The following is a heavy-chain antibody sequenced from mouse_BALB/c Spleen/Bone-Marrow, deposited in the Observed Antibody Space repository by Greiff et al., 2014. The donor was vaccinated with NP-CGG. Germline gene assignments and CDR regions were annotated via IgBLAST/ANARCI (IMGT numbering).Heavy chain of an antibody. J-gene: IGHJ2*01. CDR2: INPSNGRT. CDR1: GYTFTSFW. Sequence: QVQLQQSGAELVKPGASVKLSCKASGYTFTSFWMHWVKQRPGQGLEWIGEINPSNGRTNYNEKFKSKATLTVDKSSGTAYMQLSSLTSEDSAVYYCAREGLGRSFDYWGQGTTLTVSS. D-gene: IGHD2-14*01. CDR3: AREGLGRSFDY. V-gene: IGHV1S81*02.